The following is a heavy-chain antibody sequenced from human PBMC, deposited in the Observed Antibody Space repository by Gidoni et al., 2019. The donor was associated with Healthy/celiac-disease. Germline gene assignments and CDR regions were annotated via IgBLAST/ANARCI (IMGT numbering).Heavy chain of an antibody. J-gene: IGHJ5*02. CDR3: TTPGTCSGGSCETEYGGRNL. D-gene: IGHD2-15*01. CDR2: IRSKANSYAT. V-gene: IGHV3-73*01. Sequence: HWVRQASGKGLEWVGRIRSKANSYATAYAASVKGRFTISRDDSKNTAYLQMNSLKTEDTAVYYCTTPGTCSGGSCETEYGGRNLWGQGTLVTVSS.